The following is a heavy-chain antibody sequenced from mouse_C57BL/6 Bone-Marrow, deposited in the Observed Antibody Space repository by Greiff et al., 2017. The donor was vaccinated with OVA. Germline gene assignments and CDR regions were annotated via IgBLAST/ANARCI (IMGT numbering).Heavy chain of an antibody. Sequence: QVQLQQPGAELVKPGASVKLSCKASGYTFTSYWMQWVKQRPGQGLEWIGEIDPSDSYTNYNQKFKGKATLTVDTSSSTAYMQLSSLTSEDSAVYYCALYGRSFAYWGQGTLVTVSA. D-gene: IGHD2-1*01. V-gene: IGHV1-50*01. J-gene: IGHJ3*01. CDR2: IDPSDSYT. CDR1: GYTFTSYW. CDR3: ALYGRSFAY.